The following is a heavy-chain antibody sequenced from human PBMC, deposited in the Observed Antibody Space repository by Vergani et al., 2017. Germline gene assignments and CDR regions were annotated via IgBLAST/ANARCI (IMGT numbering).Heavy chain of an antibody. CDR3: ARGRRGSGTLPYYYYYGMDV. D-gene: IGHD3-10*01. V-gene: IGHV7-4-1*02. CDR1: GYTFTGYY. J-gene: IGHJ6*02. Sequence: QVQLVQSGPEVKKPGASVKVSCKASGYTFTGYYMHWVRQAPGQGLEWMGWINTNTGNPTYAQGFTGRFVFSLDTSVSTAYLQISSLKAEDTAVYYCARGRRGSGTLPYYYYYGMDVWGQGTTVTVSS. CDR2: INTNTGNP.